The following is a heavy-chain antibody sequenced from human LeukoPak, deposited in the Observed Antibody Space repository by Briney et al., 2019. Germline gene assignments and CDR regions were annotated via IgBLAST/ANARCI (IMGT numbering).Heavy chain of an antibody. J-gene: IGHJ4*02. CDR1: GGSFSGYY. D-gene: IGHD1-14*01. V-gene: IGHV4-34*01. CDR3: ARLSGEPQLDY. CDR2: INHSGST. Sequence: PETLSLTCAVYGGSFSGYYWSWIRQPPGKGLEWIGEINHSGSTNYNPSLKSRVTISVDTSKNQFSLKLSSVTAADTAVYYCARLSGEPQLDYWGQGTLVTVSS.